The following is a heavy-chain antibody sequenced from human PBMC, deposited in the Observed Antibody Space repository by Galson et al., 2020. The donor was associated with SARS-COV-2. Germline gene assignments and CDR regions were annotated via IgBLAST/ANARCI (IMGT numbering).Heavy chain of an antibody. CDR3: ARAAGLSSSWPLYYYYYGMDV. CDR1: GGSISSYY. J-gene: IGHJ6*02. Sequence: SETLSLTCTVSGGSISSYYWSWIRQPPGKGLEWIGYIYYSGSTNYNPSLKSRVTISVDTSKNQFSLKLSSVTAAATAVYYCARAAGLSSSWPLYYYYYGMDVWGQGTTVTVSS. V-gene: IGHV4-59*01. D-gene: IGHD6-13*01. CDR2: IYYSGST.